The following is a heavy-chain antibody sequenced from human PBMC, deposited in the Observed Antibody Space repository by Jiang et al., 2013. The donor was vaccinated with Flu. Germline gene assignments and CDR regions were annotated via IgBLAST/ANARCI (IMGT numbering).Heavy chain of an antibody. CDR3: ARAWGVLRFLEWLSGWFDP. J-gene: IGHJ5*02. D-gene: IGHD3-3*01. Sequence: GLVKPSETLSLTCTVSGASVSSGSYYWSWIRQPPGKGLEWIGYIYYTGSTNYNPSLKSRVTISVDTSKNQFSLKLSSVTAADTAVYYCARAWGVLRFLEWLSGWFDPWGQGTLVTVSS. V-gene: IGHV4-61*01. CDR1: GASVSSGSYY. CDR2: IYYTGST.